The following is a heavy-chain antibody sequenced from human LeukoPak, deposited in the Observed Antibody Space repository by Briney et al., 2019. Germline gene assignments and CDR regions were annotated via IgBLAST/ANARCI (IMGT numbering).Heavy chain of an antibody. CDR3: ARDLVVVPAGPVGFDY. CDR1: GFTFSSYA. Sequence: GGSLRLSCAASGFTFSSYAMHWVRQAPGKGLEWVAVISYDGSNKYYADSVKGRFTISRDNSKNTLYLQMNSLRAGDTAVYYCARDLVVVPAGPVGFDYWGQGTLVTVSS. D-gene: IGHD2-2*01. CDR2: ISYDGSNK. J-gene: IGHJ4*02. V-gene: IGHV3-30*04.